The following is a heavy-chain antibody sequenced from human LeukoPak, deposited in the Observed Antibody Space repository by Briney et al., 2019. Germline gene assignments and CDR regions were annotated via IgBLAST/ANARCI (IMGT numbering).Heavy chain of an antibody. D-gene: IGHD4-17*01. CDR2: IWYDGSNR. J-gene: IGHJ3*02. V-gene: IGHV3-33*06. Sequence: PGRSLRLSCVASEFSFSIYGMHWVRRAPGKGLEWVAVIWYDGSNRYYADSVKGRFIISRDNSKNTLYLQMNSLRAEDTAVYYCAKDPAEYGDYVGALDIWGQGTMVTVSS. CDR3: AKDPAEYGDYVGALDI. CDR1: EFSFSIYG.